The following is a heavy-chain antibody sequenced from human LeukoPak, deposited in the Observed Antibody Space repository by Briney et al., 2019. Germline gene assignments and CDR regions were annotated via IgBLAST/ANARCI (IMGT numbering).Heavy chain of an antibody. CDR1: GVSISSYY. CDR3: ARGGAARLHFQN. CDR2: IYYSGST. J-gene: IGHJ1*01. D-gene: IGHD6-6*01. Sequence: SETLSLTCTVSGVSISSYYWSWIRQPPGKGLEWIGYIYYSGSTNYNPSLKSRVTISVDTSKNQFSLKLSSVTAADTAVYYCARGGAARLHFQNWGQGTLVTVSS. V-gene: IGHV4-59*01.